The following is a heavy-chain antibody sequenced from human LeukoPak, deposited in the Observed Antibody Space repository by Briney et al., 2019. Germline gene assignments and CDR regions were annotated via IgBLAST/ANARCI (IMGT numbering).Heavy chain of an antibody. CDR1: GYTFTGYY. D-gene: IGHD5-12*01. Sequence: ASVKVSCKASGYTFTGYYMHWVRQAPGQGLEWMGWINPNSGGTNYAQKFQGRVAMTRDTSISTAYMELSRLRSDDTAVYYCAREKTPPQGKYSAPPPPPWGKETLVPVSS. CDR3: AREKTPPQGKYSAPPPPP. CDR2: INPNSGGT. V-gene: IGHV1-2*02. J-gene: IGHJ5*02.